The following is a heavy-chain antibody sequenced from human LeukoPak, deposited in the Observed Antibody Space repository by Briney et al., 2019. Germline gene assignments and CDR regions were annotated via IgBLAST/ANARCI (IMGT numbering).Heavy chain of an antibody. Sequence: GRSLRLSCAASGFTFSSYAMHWVRQAPGKGLEWVAVISYDGSTKYYADSVKGRFTISRDNSRNTLFLQMNSLRAEDTAVYYCAREAIGTTKSDDAFDMWGQGTMVTVSS. CDR1: GFTFSSYA. CDR3: AREAIGTTKSDDAFDM. J-gene: IGHJ3*02. D-gene: IGHD1-1*01. V-gene: IGHV3-30-3*01. CDR2: ISYDGSTK.